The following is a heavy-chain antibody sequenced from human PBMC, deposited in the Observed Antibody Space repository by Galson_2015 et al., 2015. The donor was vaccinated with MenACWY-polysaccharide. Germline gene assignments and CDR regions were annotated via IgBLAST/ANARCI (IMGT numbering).Heavy chain of an antibody. CDR3: ARAWEVPPAHYFDH. CDR1: GFTFSSYW. D-gene: IGHD2-2*01. V-gene: IGHV3-7*03. CDR2: IKQDESDK. Sequence: SLRLSCAASGFTFSSYWMSWVRQAPGKGLEWVANIKQDESDKYYVDSVKGRFTISRDNAKNSLYLEMNSLRAEDTAVYYCARAWEVPPAHYFDHWGQGRLVIVSS. J-gene: IGHJ4*02.